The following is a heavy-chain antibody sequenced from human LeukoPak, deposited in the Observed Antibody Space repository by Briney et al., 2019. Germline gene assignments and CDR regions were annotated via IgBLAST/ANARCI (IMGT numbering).Heavy chain of an antibody. Sequence: SGGSLRLSCAASGFTFSSYGMHWVRQAPGKGLEWVAVMSVNGVNKYYADSVRGRFTVSRDISKNTQFLQMNSLRFEDTAVYFCVRESCSGGSCTYDPFDIWGHGTMVTVST. CDR3: VRESCSGGSCTYDPFDI. V-gene: IGHV3-30*03. J-gene: IGHJ3*02. CDR2: MSVNGVNK. D-gene: IGHD2-15*01. CDR1: GFTFSSYG.